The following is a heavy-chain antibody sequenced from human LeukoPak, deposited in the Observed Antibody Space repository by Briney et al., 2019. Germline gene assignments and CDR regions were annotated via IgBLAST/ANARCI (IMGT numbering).Heavy chain of an antibody. CDR1: GFTFSSYG. Sequence: PGRSLRLSCAASGFTFSSYGMHWVRQAPGKGLEWVAVIWYDGSNKYYADSVKGRFTISRDNSKNTLDLQMNGLRAEDTAVYYCAKGGVGYYDFWSDYWGQGTLVTVSS. CDR3: AKGGVGYYDFWSDY. J-gene: IGHJ4*02. V-gene: IGHV3-33*06. D-gene: IGHD3-3*01. CDR2: IWYDGSNK.